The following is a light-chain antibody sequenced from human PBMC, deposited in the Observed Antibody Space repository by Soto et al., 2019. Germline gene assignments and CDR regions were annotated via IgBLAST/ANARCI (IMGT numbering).Light chain of an antibody. J-gene: IGKJ1*01. CDR1: QGTSIW. CDR3: QQYNDYSWT. Sequence: DIQMTQSPSTLSASVGDRVAISCRATQGTSIWLAWYQQKPGKAPKLLIYKASNLESGVPSRFSGSGSGTEFTRTISSLQPDDFAPYYCQQYNDYSWTCGKGTMVDIK. V-gene: IGKV1-5*03. CDR2: KAS.